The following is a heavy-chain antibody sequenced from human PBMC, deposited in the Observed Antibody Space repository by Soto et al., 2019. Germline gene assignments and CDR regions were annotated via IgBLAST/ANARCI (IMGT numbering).Heavy chain of an antibody. V-gene: IGHV5-10-1*01. Sequence: PGETLKISCKGSGYSFTSYWISWVRQMPGKGLEWMGRIDPSDSYTNYSPSFQGHVTISADKSISTAHLQWSSLKASDAAMYYCARHCSSTSCYNYYYYYGMDVWGQGTTVTVSS. CDR1: GYSFTSYW. J-gene: IGHJ6*02. CDR3: ARHCSSTSCYNYYYYYGMDV. CDR2: IDPSDSYT. D-gene: IGHD2-2*01.